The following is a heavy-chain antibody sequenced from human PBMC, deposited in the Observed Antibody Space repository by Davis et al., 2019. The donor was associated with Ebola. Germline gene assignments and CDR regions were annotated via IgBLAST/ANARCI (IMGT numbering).Heavy chain of an antibody. CDR1: GFTFSNYW. Sequence: GGSLRLSCAASGFTFSNYWMSWVRQAPGKGLEWVGRIKSKTDGGTTDYAAPVKGRFTISRDDSKNTRYLQMNSLKTEDTAVYYCTTPVLRFLELNGYYYYMDVWGKGTTVTVSS. D-gene: IGHD3-3*01. CDR2: IKSKTDGGTT. CDR3: TTPVLRFLELNGYYYYMDV. V-gene: IGHV3-15*01. J-gene: IGHJ6*03.